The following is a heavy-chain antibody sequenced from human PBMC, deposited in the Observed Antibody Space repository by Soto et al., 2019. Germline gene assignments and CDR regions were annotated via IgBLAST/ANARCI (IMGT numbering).Heavy chain of an antibody. Sequence: EVQLVESGGGLVQPGGSLRLSCAASGFTFSSYSMNWVRQAPGKGLEWVSYISSSSSTIYYADSVKGRFTISRDNAKNSLYLQMNSLRAEDTAVYYCARDRGYSYGYGVESFYYYYMDVWGKGTTVTVSS. V-gene: IGHV3-48*01. CDR3: ARDRGYSYGYGVESFYYYYMDV. CDR2: ISSSSSTI. J-gene: IGHJ6*03. D-gene: IGHD5-18*01. CDR1: GFTFSSYS.